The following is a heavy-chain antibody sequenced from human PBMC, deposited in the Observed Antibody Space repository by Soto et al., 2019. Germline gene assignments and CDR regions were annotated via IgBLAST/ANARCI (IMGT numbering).Heavy chain of an antibody. CDR2: IIPIPGTA. CDR1: GGTFGSYA. CDR3: ARSQVSSTSLEIYYYYYYGMDV. Sequence: QVQLVQSGAEVKKPGSSVKVSCKASGGTFGSYAISWVRQAPGQGLEWMGGIIPIPGTANYAQKFQGRVKMAATESTRTAYMELSSVRSEDTAVYYCARSQVSSTSLEIYYYYYYGMDVWGQGTKVTVSS. J-gene: IGHJ6*02. V-gene: IGHV1-69*01. D-gene: IGHD2-2*01.